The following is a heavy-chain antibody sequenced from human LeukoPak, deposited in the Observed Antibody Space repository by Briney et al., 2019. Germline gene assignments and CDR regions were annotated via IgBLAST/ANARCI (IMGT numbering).Heavy chain of an antibody. CDR2: IYHSGST. J-gene: IGHJ1*01. V-gene: IGHV4-30-2*01. Sequence: SQTRSLTCAVSGGSISSGGYSWSWIRQPPGKGLEWIGYIYHSGSTYYNPSLKSRVTISVDRSKNQFSLKLSSVTAADTAVYYCAGGVGLGVPHAAYFQHWGQGTLVTVSS. D-gene: IGHD1-26*01. CDR3: AGGVGLGVPHAAYFQH. CDR1: GGSISSGGYS.